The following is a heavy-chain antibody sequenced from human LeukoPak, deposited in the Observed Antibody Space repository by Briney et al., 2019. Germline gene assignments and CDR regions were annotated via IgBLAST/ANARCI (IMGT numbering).Heavy chain of an antibody. Sequence: SETLSLTCTVSGGSISSSYYWGWIRQPPGKGLDWIGSIYYGGSTYYNPSLRSRVTTSVDTSKNQFSLKLTSVTAADTAVYYCARHGNHYYGSGGFDYWGQGTLVTVSS. D-gene: IGHD3-10*01. V-gene: IGHV4-39*01. CDR2: IYYGGST. CDR3: ARHGNHYYGSGGFDY. CDR1: GGSISSSYY. J-gene: IGHJ4*02.